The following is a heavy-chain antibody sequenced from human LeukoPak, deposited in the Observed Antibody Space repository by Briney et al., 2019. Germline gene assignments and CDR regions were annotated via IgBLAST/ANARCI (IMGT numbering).Heavy chain of an antibody. CDR3: ARERGLYSSSWYDAFDI. V-gene: IGHV3-30*02. CDR1: GFTFSAYG. Sequence: GGSLRLSCAASGFTFSAYGMHWVRQAPGKGLEWLALVRYDGSKKYYADSVKGRFTISRDNSKNTLFLQMNSLRAEDTAVYYCARERGLYSSSWYDAFDIWGQGTMVTVSS. CDR2: VRYDGSKK. D-gene: IGHD6-13*01. J-gene: IGHJ3*02.